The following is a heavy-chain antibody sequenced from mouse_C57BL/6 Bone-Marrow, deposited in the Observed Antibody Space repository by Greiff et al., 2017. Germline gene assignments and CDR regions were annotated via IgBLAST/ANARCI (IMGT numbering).Heavy chain of an antibody. Sequence: VQRVESGPGLVAPSQSLSITCTVSGFSLTSYGVDWVRQSPGKGLEWLGVIWGVGSTNYNSALKSRLSISKDNSKSQVFLKMNSLQTDDTAMYYCARFYDGYLSYAMDYWGQGTSVTVSS. CDR3: ARFYDGYLSYAMDY. V-gene: IGHV2-6*01. D-gene: IGHD2-3*01. CDR2: IWGVGST. CDR1: GFSLTSYG. J-gene: IGHJ4*01.